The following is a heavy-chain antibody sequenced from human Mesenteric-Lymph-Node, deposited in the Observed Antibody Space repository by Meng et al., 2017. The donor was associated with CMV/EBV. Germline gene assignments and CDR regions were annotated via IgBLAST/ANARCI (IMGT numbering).Heavy chain of an antibody. CDR3: ARDPYSRTGIDY. J-gene: IGHJ4*02. V-gene: IGHV1-18*01. D-gene: IGHD2-21*01. Sequence: ASVKVSCKASGYTFTSYDINWVRQATGQGLEWMGWISCYNGETNYAQSLQGRVTMTTETSTSTVYMELRSLRFDDTAVYFCARDPYSRTGIDYWGQGTLVTVSS. CDR2: ISCYNGET. CDR1: GYTFTSYD.